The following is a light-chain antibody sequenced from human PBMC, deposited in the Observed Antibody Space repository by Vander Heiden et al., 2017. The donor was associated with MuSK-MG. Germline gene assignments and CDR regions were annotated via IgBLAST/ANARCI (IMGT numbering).Light chain of an antibody. J-gene: IGLJ1*01. V-gene: IGLV2-23*02. CDR3: CSYAGSSTYV. CDR1: SSDVGSYNL. Sequence: QSALTQPASVSGSPGQSVPISCTGTSSDVGSYNLVSWYQQHPGKAPKLMIYEVSKRPSGVANRFSGSKAGNTASLTIAGLQDEDEADYYCCSYAGSSTYVFGTGTKVTVL. CDR2: EVS.